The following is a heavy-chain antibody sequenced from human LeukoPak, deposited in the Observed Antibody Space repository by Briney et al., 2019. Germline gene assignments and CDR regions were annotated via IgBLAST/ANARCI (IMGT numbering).Heavy chain of an antibody. Sequence: GGSLRLSCAASGFTFSSYSMNWVRQAPGKGLEWVSSISSSSSYIYYADSVKGRFTISRDNAKNSLYLQMNSLRAEDTAVHYCARDSYRGFGELLLFDYWGQGTLVTVSS. CDR3: ARDSYRGFGELLLFDY. CDR1: GFTFSSYS. D-gene: IGHD3-10*01. J-gene: IGHJ4*02. CDR2: ISSSSSYI. V-gene: IGHV3-21*01.